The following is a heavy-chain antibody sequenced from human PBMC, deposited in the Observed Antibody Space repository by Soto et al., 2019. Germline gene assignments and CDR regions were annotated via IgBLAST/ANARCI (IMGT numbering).Heavy chain of an antibody. J-gene: IGHJ4*02. CDR1: GFSFSSYA. CDR3: ARDPGPGGSRYLGIDF. D-gene: IGHD2-15*01. CDR2: ISYDGSNK. V-gene: IGHV3-30-3*01. Sequence: QVQLVESGGGVVQPGRSLRLSCATSGFSFSSYAMHWVRQAPGKGLEWVALISYDGSNKYYADSVKGRFTISRDNSKNTLYLQMNSLRAEDTGIYYCARDPGPGGSRYLGIDFWGQGTPVTVSS.